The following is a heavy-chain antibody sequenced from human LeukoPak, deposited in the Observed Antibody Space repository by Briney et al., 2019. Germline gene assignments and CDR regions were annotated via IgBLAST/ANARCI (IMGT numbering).Heavy chain of an antibody. CDR3: ASEGKLVLVD. CDR2: INHSGST. CDR1: GGSFSGYY. Sequence: PSETLSLTCAVYGGSFSGYYWSWIRQPPGKGLEWIREINHSGSTNYNPSLKSRVTISVDTSKNQFSLKLSSVTAADTAVYYCASEGKLVLVDWGQGTLVTVSS. D-gene: IGHD2-8*02. V-gene: IGHV4-34*01. J-gene: IGHJ4*02.